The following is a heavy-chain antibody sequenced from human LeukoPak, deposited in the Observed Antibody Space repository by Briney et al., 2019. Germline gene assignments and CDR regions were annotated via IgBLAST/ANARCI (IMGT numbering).Heavy chain of an antibody. CDR1: GFTFSSYE. CDR3: AGDLIIAVAGGGFDY. J-gene: IGHJ4*02. Sequence: GGSLRLSCAASGFTFSSYEMNWVRQAPGKGLEWVSYISSSGSTIYYADSVKGRFTISRDNAKNSLYLQMNSLRAEDTAVYYCAGDLIIAVAGGGFDYWGQGTLVTVSS. V-gene: IGHV3-48*03. CDR2: ISSSGSTI. D-gene: IGHD6-19*01.